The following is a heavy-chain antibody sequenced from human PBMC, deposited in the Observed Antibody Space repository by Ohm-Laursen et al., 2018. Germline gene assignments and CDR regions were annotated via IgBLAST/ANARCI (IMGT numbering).Heavy chain of an antibody. Sequence: SDTLSLTCTVSGGSISSYYWSWIRQPPGKGLEWIGYVYYSGSTNYNPSLKSRVTIPVDTSKNQFSLKLRSVTSADTAVYYCAGEPTRGYYGPLDYWGQGTLVTVSS. CDR1: GGSISSYY. V-gene: IGHV4-59*01. J-gene: IGHJ4*02. CDR3: AGEPTRGYYGPLDY. CDR2: VYYSGST. D-gene: IGHD3-10*01.